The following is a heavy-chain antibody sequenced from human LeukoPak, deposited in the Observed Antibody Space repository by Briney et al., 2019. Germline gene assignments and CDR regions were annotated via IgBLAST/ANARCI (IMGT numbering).Heavy chain of an antibody. J-gene: IGHJ4*02. V-gene: IGHV3-72*01. Sequence: PGGPLRLSCAASGFTFSDHDMDWVRQAPGKGLEWIGRAKNKAQRYTTEYAASVSGRFTTAREDSKSTLSLQMNSLKSEDTAVYYCARWLSCAPRDWGQGTLVTVSS. CDR3: ARWLSCAPRD. D-gene: IGHD5-12*01. CDR1: GFTFSDHD. CDR2: AKNKAQRYTT.